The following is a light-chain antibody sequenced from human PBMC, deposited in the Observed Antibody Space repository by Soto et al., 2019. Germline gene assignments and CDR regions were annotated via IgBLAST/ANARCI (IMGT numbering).Light chain of an antibody. Sequence: QSVLTQPPPVSGAPGQRVTISCTGSSSNIGAGYDVHWYQQLPGTAPKLLIFGNSIRPSGVPDRFSGSKSVTSASLAITGLQAEDEADYYCQSYDSSLSAVVFGGGTKLTVL. V-gene: IGLV1-40*01. J-gene: IGLJ2*01. CDR2: GNS. CDR3: QSYDSSLSAVV. CDR1: SSNIGAGYD.